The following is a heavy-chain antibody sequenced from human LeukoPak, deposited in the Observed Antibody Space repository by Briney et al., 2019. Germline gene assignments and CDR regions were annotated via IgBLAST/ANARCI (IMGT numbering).Heavy chain of an antibody. CDR1: GFTVSSNF. D-gene: IGHD5-18*01. V-gene: IGHV3-66*01. CDR2: IYSDENT. J-gene: IGHJ5*02. Sequence: EGSLRLSCAASGFTVSSNFMSWVRQAPGKGLEWVSVIYSDENTHYADSVKGRFTISRDISKNTVYLQMDSLTVEDTAVYYCARDQVGYTYGTSWGQGTLVTVSS. CDR3: ARDQVGYTYGTS.